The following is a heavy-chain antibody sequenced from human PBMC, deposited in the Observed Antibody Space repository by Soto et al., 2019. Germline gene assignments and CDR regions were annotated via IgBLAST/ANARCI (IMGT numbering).Heavy chain of an antibody. CDR1: GGTFSSYA. CDR2: IIPIFVTA. Sequence: QVQLVQSGSEVKKPGSSVKVSCKASGGTFSSYAISWVRQAPGQGLEWMVGIIPIFVTANYAQKFQGRVTITADESTSTAYMELSSLRSEDTSVYDCESAKPGRRSFDPWGKGTLVTVSS. J-gene: IGHJ5*02. D-gene: IGHD3-10*01. V-gene: IGHV1-69*12. CDR3: ESAKPGRRSFDP.